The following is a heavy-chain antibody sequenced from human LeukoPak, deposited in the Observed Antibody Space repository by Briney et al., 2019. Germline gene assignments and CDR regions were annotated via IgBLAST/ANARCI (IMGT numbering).Heavy chain of an antibody. Sequence: GRSLRLSCAASGFTFSSYGMHWVRQAPGKGLEWVAVISYDGSNKYYADSVKGRFTISRHNSKNTLYLQMNSLRAEDTAVYYCARAYYDFWGGSGPVGYYGMDVWGQGTTVTVSS. V-gene: IGHV3-30*03. J-gene: IGHJ6*02. CDR3: ARAYYDFWGGSGPVGYYGMDV. CDR1: GFTFSSYG. D-gene: IGHD3-3*01. CDR2: ISYDGSNK.